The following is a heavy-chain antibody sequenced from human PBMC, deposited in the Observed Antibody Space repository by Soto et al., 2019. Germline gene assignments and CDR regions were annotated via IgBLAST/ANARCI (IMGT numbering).Heavy chain of an antibody. J-gene: IGHJ4*02. D-gene: IGHD6-19*01. Sequence: QVQLVQSGAEVKKPGSSVKVSCKASGGTFSSYAISWVRQAPGQGLEWMGGIIPIFGTANYEQKFQGRVTITADESTSTAYMELSSLRSEDTAVYYCASSGIAVAGWAYYFDSWGQGTLVTVSS. CDR3: ASSGIAVAGWAYYFDS. CDR1: GGTFSSYA. V-gene: IGHV1-69*01. CDR2: IIPIFGTA.